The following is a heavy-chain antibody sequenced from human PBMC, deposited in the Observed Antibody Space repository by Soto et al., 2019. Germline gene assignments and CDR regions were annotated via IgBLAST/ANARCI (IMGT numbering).Heavy chain of an antibody. D-gene: IGHD1-1*01. J-gene: IGHJ6*02. CDR3: ARGQGLVRWGGYYYGKDV. CDR1: GYTSSSYD. V-gene: IGHV1-8*01. Sequence: ASVKISCTDTGYTSSSYDINWVRKATGQGLEWMGWMNPNSGNTGYAQKFQGRVTMTSNTSISTAYMELSSLRSEDTAVYYCARGQGLVRWGGYYYGKDVQRQLTTVPVS. CDR2: MNPNSGNT.